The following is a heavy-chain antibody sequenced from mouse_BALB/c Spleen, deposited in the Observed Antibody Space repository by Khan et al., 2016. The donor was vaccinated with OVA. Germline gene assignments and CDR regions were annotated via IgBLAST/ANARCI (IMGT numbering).Heavy chain of an antibody. Sequence: VRLQQSGAELVKPGASVKLSCSASGFNIKDTYIHWMKQRPEQGLEWIGRIDPPNDDSKYAPKFQAQATLTADTSSNTVYLQLSSLTSEDTAVYYCATLYGSPFAFWGQGTLVSVSS. CDR3: ATLYGSPFAF. CDR1: GFNIKDTY. CDR2: IDPPNDDS. J-gene: IGHJ3*01. D-gene: IGHD2-1*01. V-gene: IGHV14-3*02.